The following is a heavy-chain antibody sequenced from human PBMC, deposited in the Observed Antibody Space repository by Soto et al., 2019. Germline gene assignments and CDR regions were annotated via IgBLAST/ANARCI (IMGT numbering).Heavy chain of an antibody. V-gene: IGHV1-18*01. CDR3: ARTLPPSDY. Sequence: QVQLVQSGAEVKKPGASVKVSCKASGYTFTSYGISWVRQAPGQGLEWMGWISAYNGNTHYAQKLQGRGTMTPDTATRTAYLELRSLRPDDTAVYYCARTLPPSDYWGQGALVTVSS. J-gene: IGHJ4*02. CDR1: GYTFTSYG. CDR2: ISAYNGNT.